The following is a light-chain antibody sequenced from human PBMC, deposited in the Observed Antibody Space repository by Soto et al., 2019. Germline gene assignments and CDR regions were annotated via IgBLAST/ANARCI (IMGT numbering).Light chain of an antibody. CDR3: HKHDNPPLT. Sequence: DIQMTQSPSSLSASVGDRVTITCRASQGISKYLAWYQQKPGKAPKLLIYTSSTLQSGVPSRFSGSGSGTDFTLTITSLQPEDVATYYCHKHDNPPLTFGGGTIVEIK. CDR1: QGISKY. J-gene: IGKJ4*01. V-gene: IGKV1-27*01. CDR2: TSS.